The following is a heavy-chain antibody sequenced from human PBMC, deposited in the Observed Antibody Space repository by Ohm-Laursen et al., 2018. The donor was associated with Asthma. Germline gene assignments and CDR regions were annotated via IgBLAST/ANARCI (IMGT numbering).Heavy chain of an antibody. CDR1: GFTFSSYS. D-gene: IGHD2-21*01. Sequence: SLRLSCAASGFTFSSYSMNWVRQAPGKGLEWVSSISSSSSYIYYADSVKGRFTISRDNAKNSLYLQMNSLRAEDTAVYYCARIRGVRYYNYGLDVWGQGTTVTVSS. J-gene: IGHJ6*02. V-gene: IGHV3-21*01. CDR3: ARIRGVRYYNYGLDV. CDR2: ISSSSSYI.